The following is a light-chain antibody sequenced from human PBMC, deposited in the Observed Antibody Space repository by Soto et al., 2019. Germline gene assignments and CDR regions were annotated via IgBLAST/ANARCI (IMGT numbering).Light chain of an antibody. CDR2: DVS. CDR1: SSDVGDYNY. Sequence: QSALTQPRSVSGSPGQSVTVSCTGTSSDVGDYNYVSWYQQHPGKAPKLMIYDVSQRPSGVPDRFSGSKSGNTASLTISGLQAEDEADYYCCSYAGRYSPYVFGTGTKLTVL. V-gene: IGLV2-11*01. J-gene: IGLJ1*01. CDR3: CSYAGRYSPYV.